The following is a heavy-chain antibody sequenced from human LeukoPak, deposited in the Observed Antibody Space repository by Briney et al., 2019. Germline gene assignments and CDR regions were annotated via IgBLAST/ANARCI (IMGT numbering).Heavy chain of an antibody. V-gene: IGHV4-34*01. CDR3: ARGRWLQLNYFDY. CDR1: GGSFSGYY. CDR2: INHSGST. Sequence: SETLSLTCAVYGGSFSGYYWSWIRQPPGKGLESIGEINHSGSTNYNPSLKSRVTISVDTSKNQFSLKLSSVTAADTAVYYCARGRWLQLNYFDYWGQGTLVTVSS. J-gene: IGHJ4*02. D-gene: IGHD5-24*01.